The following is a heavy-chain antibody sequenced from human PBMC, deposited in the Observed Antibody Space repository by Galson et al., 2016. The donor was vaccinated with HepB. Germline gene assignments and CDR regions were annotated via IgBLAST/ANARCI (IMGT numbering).Heavy chain of an antibody. V-gene: IGHV3-74*01. CDR2: INRDGSTT. CDR1: GFIFSTYW. CDR3: ARGCPETTYYYYMDV. J-gene: IGHJ6*03. D-gene: IGHD1-7*01. Sequence: LRLSCAASGFIFSTYWMHWVRQVPGKGLVWVSRINRDGSTTSYADSVKGRFTITRDNAKNTLYLQIDSLRAEDTAVYYCARGCPETTYYYYMDVWGQGTLVTVSS.